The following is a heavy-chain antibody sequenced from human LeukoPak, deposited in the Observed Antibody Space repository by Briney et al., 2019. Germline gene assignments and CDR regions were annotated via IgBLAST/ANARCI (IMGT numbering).Heavy chain of an antibody. D-gene: IGHD3-22*01. CDR2: ISSSGSTI. CDR1: GFTFSSYE. Sequence: GGSLRLSCAASGFTFSSYEMNWVRQAPGKGLEWVSYISSSGSTIYYADSVKGRFTISRDNAKNSLYLQMNSLRAEDTAVYYCARRDYYDTNPWGQGTLVTVSS. J-gene: IGHJ5*02. CDR3: ARRDYYDTNP. V-gene: IGHV3-48*03.